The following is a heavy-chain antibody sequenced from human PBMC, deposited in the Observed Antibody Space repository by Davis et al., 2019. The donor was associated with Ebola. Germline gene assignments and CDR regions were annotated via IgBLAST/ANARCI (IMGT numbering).Heavy chain of an antibody. J-gene: IGHJ4*02. V-gene: IGHV3-7*03. CDR3: ARELSWSGRDY. CDR2: IKEDGSRG. Sequence: PGGSLRLSCAASGFTFSNYWMNWVRQAPGKGLEWVANIKEDGSRGNYADSVKGRFTISRDNAMNSLYLQMDSLRVEDTAIYYCARELSWSGRDYWGRGTLVTVSS. CDR1: GFTFSNYW. D-gene: IGHD3-3*01.